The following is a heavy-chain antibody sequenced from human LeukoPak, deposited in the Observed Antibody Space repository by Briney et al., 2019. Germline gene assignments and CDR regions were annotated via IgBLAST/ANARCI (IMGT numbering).Heavy chain of an antibody. Sequence: SETLSLTCAVYGGSFSGYYWSWIRQPPGKGLEWIGEINHSGSTNYNPSLKSRVTISVDTSKNQFSLKLSSVTAADTAVYYCARGRYYYGSGSYSDYWGQGTLVTLPS. CDR1: GGSFSGYY. CDR3: ARGRYYYGSGSYSDY. V-gene: IGHV4-34*01. CDR2: INHSGST. J-gene: IGHJ4*02. D-gene: IGHD3-10*01.